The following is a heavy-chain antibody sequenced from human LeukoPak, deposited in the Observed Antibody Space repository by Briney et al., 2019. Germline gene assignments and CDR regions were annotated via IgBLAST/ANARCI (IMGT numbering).Heavy chain of an antibody. CDR1: GGSFSGYY. J-gene: IGHJ3*02. V-gene: IGHV4-34*01. D-gene: IGHD3-10*01. Sequence: PSETLSLTCAVYGGSFSGYYWSWIRQPPGKGLEWIGEINHSGSINYNPSLKSRVTISVDTSKDQFSLKLSSVTAADTAVYYCAGYPGGNYGSGSSDAFDIWGQGTMVTVSS. CDR3: AGYPGGNYGSGSSDAFDI. CDR2: INHSGSI.